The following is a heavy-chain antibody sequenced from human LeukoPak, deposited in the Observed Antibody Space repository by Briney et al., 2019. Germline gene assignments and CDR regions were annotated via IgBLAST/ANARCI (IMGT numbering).Heavy chain of an antibody. CDR2: IYYSGST. CDR1: GGSISSGDYY. CDR3: ASGSGSYVYDGFDY. Sequence: SQTLSLTCTVSGGSISSGDYYWSWIRQPPGKGLEWIGYIYYSGSTYYNPSLKSRVTISVDTSKNQFSLKLSSVTAADTAVYYCASGSGSYVYDGFDYWGRGTLVTVSS. D-gene: IGHD3-10*01. V-gene: IGHV4-30-4*01. J-gene: IGHJ4*02.